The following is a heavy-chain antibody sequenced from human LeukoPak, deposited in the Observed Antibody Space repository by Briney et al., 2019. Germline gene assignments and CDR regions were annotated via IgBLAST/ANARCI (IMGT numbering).Heavy chain of an antibody. CDR3: ARGSIYDFWSGYPHYYYYYMDV. D-gene: IGHD3-3*01. V-gene: IGHV3-33*08. Sequence: GGSLRLSCAASGFTFSDYAMNWVRQAPGKGLEWVAVLWANGNDEYYADSVKGRFAISRDNTKNTLYLQMNSLRAEDTAVYYCARGSIYDFWSGYPHYYYYYMDVWGKGTTVTVSS. J-gene: IGHJ6*03. CDR2: LWANGNDE. CDR1: GFTFSDYA.